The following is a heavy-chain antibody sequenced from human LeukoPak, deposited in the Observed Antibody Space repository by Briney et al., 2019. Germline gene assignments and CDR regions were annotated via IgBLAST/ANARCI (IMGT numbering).Heavy chain of an antibody. D-gene: IGHD2-2*02. Sequence: ASVKVSCKASGYTFTTSDINWVRQATGQGLEWMVWMNPNTGNTGYAQRFQGRVTMTRDTCISTAYMELSSLRSEDTAVYYCARAPGYCSSTTCDKRFDPWGQGTLVTVSS. V-gene: IGHV1-8*01. CDR2: MNPNTGNT. CDR1: GYTFTTSD. CDR3: ARAPGYCSSTTCDKRFDP. J-gene: IGHJ5*02.